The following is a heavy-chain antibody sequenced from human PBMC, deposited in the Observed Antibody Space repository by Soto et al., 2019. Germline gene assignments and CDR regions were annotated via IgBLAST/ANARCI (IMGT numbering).Heavy chain of an antibody. CDR3: ARDLRGGYDFGY. CDR1: GGSISSYY. Sequence: SETLSLTCTVSGGSISSYYWSWIRQPPGKGLEWIGYIYYSGSTNYNPSLKSRVTISVDTSKNQFSLKLSSVTAADTAVYYCARDLRGGYDFGYWGQGTLVTVSS. CDR2: IYYSGST. J-gene: IGHJ4*02. D-gene: IGHD5-12*01. V-gene: IGHV4-59*01.